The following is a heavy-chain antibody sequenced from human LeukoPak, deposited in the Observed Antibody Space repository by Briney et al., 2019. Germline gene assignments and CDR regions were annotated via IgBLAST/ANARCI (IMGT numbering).Heavy chain of an antibody. D-gene: IGHD3-3*01. V-gene: IGHV3-21*01. CDR2: ISSSSSYI. CDR1: GFTFSSYS. Sequence: PGGSLRLSCAASGFTFSSYSMNWVRQATGEGLEWVSSISSSSSYICYSDSVKGRFHISRDNAKNSLYLQMNSLRAEDTAVYYCARGRITIFGVAPVAAFDIWGQGTMVTVSS. CDR3: ARGRITIFGVAPVAAFDI. J-gene: IGHJ3*02.